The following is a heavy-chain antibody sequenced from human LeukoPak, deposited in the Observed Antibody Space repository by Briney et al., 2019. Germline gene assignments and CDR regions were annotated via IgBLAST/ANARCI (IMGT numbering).Heavy chain of an antibody. CDR2: INHSGST. CDR3: ARAAAAGNWFDP. J-gene: IGHJ5*02. CDR1: GGSFSGYY. D-gene: IGHD6-13*01. V-gene: IGHV4-34*01. Sequence: PSESLSLTCVVYGGSFSGYYWSWIRQPPGKGLEWIGEINHSGSTNNNPSLKSRVTISVDTSKNQFSLKLSSVTAADTAVYYCARAAAAGNWFDPWGQGTLVTVSS.